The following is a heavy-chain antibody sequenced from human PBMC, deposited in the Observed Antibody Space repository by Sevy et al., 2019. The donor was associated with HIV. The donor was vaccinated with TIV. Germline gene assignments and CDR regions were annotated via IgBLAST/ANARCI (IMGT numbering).Heavy chain of an antibody. D-gene: IGHD3-22*01. Sequence: GGSLRVSCAASGFTFSSYSMNWVRQAPGKGLEWVSSISSSSSYIYYADSVKGRFTISRDNAKNSLYLQMNSLRAEDTAVYYCAREFYDSSGHDAFDIRGQGTMVTVSS. CDR1: GFTFSSYS. V-gene: IGHV3-21*01. J-gene: IGHJ3*02. CDR3: AREFYDSSGHDAFDI. CDR2: ISSSSSYI.